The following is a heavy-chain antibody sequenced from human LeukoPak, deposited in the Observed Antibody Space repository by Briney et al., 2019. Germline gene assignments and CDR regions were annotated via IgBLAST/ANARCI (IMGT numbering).Heavy chain of an antibody. CDR3: ARGVTYYDFWSGYGPLDY. CDR2: INHSGST. CDR1: GGSFSGYY. D-gene: IGHD3-3*01. J-gene: IGHJ4*02. V-gene: IGHV4-34*01. Sequence: SETLSLTCAVYGGSFSGYYWSWIRQPPGKGLEWIGEINHSGSTNCNPSLKSRVTISVDTSKNQFSLKLSSVTAADTAVYYCARGVTYYDFWSGYGPLDYWGQGTLVTVSS.